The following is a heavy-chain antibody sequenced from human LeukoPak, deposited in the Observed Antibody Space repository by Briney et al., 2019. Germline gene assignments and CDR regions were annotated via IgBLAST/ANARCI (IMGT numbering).Heavy chain of an antibody. V-gene: IGHV4-38-2*02. CDR3: ARGDLEWFGGGKTDY. D-gene: IGHD3-3*01. Sequence: PSETLSLTCTVSGYSISSGYYWGWIRQPPGKGLEWIGSIYHSGSTYYNPSLKSRVTISVDTSKNQFSLKLSSVTAADTAVYYCARGDLEWFGGGKTDYWGQGTLVTVSS. CDR1: GYSISSGYY. J-gene: IGHJ4*02. CDR2: IYHSGST.